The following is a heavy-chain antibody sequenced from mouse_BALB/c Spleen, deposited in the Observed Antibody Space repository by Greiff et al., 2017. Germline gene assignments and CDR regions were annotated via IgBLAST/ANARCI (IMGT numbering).Heavy chain of an antibody. CDR1: GYTFTSYT. CDR3: ARFPYYIDY. Sequence: VKLQESAAELARPGASVKMSCKASGYTFTSYTMHWVKQRPGQGLEWIGYINPSSGYTEYNQKFKDKTTLTADKSSSTAYMQLSSLTSEDSAVYYCARFPYYIDYWGQGTTLTVSS. D-gene: IGHD2-12*01. CDR2: INPSSGYT. V-gene: IGHV1-4*02. J-gene: IGHJ2*01.